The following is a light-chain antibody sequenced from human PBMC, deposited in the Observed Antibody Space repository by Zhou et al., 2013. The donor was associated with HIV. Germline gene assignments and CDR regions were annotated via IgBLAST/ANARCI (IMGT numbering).Light chain of an antibody. V-gene: IGKV1-16*02. CDR3: QQSYSTPPT. CDR2: GTS. J-gene: IGKJ2*01. Sequence: DILMTQFPSSLSASIGDTVTITCRASQGIRNYLAWFQQKPGKAPKSLIYGTSNLESGVPSKFSGSGSGTEFTLTISSLQPEDFATYYCQQSYSTPPTFGQGTKLEIK. CDR1: QGIRNY.